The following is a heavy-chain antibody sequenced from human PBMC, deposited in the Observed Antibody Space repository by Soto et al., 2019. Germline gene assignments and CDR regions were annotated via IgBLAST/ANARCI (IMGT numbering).Heavy chain of an antibody. CDR3: AREAGPDRWFDP. V-gene: IGHV4-4*07. Sequence: QVQLQESGPGLVEASETLSLTCTVSGASISNYFWTWIRQPAGKGLDWIGRISTSGTTNYNPSLKSRVTMSVDTSKNHFSLNLSSVTAADTAVYYCAREAGPDRWFDPWGQGTLVTVSS. D-gene: IGHD6-19*01. CDR1: GASISNYF. J-gene: IGHJ5*02. CDR2: ISTSGTT.